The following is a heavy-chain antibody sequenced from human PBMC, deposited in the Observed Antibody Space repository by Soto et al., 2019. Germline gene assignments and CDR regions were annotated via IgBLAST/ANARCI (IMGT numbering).Heavy chain of an antibody. CDR2: IKQDGSEK. V-gene: IGHV3-7*01. Sequence: VGSLRLSCAASGFTFSSYWMSWVRQAPGKGLEWVANIKQDGSEKYYVDSVKGRFTISRDNAKNSLYLQMNSLRAEDTAVYYCARGYGDYELGYFDYWGQGTLVTVSS. CDR1: GFTFSSYW. J-gene: IGHJ4*02. CDR3: ARGYGDYELGYFDY. D-gene: IGHD4-17*01.